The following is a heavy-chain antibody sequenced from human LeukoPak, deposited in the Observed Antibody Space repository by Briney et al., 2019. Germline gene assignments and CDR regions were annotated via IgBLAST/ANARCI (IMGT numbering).Heavy chain of an antibody. V-gene: IGHV3-74*01. CDR2: INADGSLT. CDR1: GFTFSSYY. CDR3: ASELAHCVGDCLKN. Sequence: GGSLKLSCAASGFTFSSYYLHWVRQAPGKGLVWVSRINADGSLTNYADSVKDRFTIFRDNAKNTLYLQMNSLRAEDTAVYYCASELAHCVGDCLKNWGQGTLVTVSS. J-gene: IGHJ4*02. D-gene: IGHD2-21*02.